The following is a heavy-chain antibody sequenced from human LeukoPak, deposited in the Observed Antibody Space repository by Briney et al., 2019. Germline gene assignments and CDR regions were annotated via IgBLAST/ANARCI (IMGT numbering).Heavy chain of an antibody. D-gene: IGHD3-22*01. CDR2: IYSGGST. Sequence: PGGSLRLSCAASGFTVSSNYMSWVRQAPGKGLEWVSVIYSGGSTYYADSVKGRFTISRDNSKDTLYLQMNSLRAEDTAVYYCARASWYYYDSSGSDFDYWGQGTLVTVSS. V-gene: IGHV3-66*01. J-gene: IGHJ4*02. CDR1: GFTVSSNY. CDR3: ARASWYYYDSSGSDFDY.